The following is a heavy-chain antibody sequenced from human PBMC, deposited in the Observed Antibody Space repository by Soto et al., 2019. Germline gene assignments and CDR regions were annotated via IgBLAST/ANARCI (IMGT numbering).Heavy chain of an antibody. Sequence: PSATLSLTCTVSGGSISSYYWSWIRQPPGKGLEWIGYIYYSGSTNYNPSLKSRVTISVDTSKNQFALKLSSVTAADTAVYYCARXESRGAARPYYYYGMDVWGQGTTVTVSS. CDR1: GGSISSYY. J-gene: IGHJ6*02. CDR2: IYYSGST. CDR3: ARXESRGAARPYYYYGMDV. V-gene: IGHV4-59*01. D-gene: IGHD6-6*01.